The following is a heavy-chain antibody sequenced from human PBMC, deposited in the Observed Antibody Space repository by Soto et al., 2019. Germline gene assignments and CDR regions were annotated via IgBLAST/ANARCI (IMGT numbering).Heavy chain of an antibody. CDR1: GGTFSSYA. CDR3: GGWEHSRGYYYYGMDV. CDR2: IIPIFGTA. D-gene: IGHD1-26*01. Sequence: ASVKVSCKASGGTFSSYAISWVRQAPGQGLEWMGGIIPIFGTANYAQKFQGRVTITADESTSTAYMELSSLRSEDTAVYYCGGWEHSRGYYYYGMDVWGQGTTVTVS. J-gene: IGHJ6*02. V-gene: IGHV1-69*13.